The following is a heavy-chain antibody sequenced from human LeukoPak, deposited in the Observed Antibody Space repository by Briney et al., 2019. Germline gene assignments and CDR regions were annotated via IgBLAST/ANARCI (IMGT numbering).Heavy chain of an antibody. CDR2: ISYSGST. Sequence: PSETLSLTCTVAGGSIGTYQWSWIRQPPGKGLEWIGYISYSGSTNYDPSLKSRVTISLDTSKNQFSLKVNSVTAADTAVYYCARERTSAYPYYFDYWGQGTLVTVSS. D-gene: IGHD3-22*01. CDR1: GGSIGTYQ. J-gene: IGHJ4*02. V-gene: IGHV4-59*01. CDR3: ARERTSAYPYYFDY.